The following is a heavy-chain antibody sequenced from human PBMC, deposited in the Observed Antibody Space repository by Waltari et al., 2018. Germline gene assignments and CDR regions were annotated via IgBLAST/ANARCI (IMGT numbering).Heavy chain of an antibody. D-gene: IGHD1-1*01. CDR3: ARAAGHDLDY. CDR2: IYSGGST. J-gene: IGHJ4*02. V-gene: IGHV3-66*02. Sequence: EVQLVESGGGLVQPGGSLRLSCAASGFTVSSNYMSWVRQAPGKGLEWVSVIYSGGSTYYAEAVKGRFTISRDNSKNPRYLQMNSLRAEDTAVYYCARAAGHDLDYWGQGTLVIVSS. CDR1: GFTVSSNY.